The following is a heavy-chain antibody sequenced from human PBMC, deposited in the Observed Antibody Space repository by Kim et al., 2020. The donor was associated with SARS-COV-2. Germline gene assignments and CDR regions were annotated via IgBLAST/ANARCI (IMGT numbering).Heavy chain of an antibody. V-gene: IGHV3-11*06. J-gene: IGHJ6*02. CDR2: SDT. D-gene: IGHD1-26*01. CDR3: AREKYYVWDV. Sequence: SDTNYAESVKGRFTISRDNAKNSLYLQMNSLRVEDRAVYYWAREKYYVWDVWGQETAVTVSS.